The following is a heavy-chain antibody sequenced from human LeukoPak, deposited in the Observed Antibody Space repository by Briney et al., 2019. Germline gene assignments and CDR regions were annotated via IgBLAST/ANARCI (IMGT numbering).Heavy chain of an antibody. J-gene: IGHJ3*02. V-gene: IGHV3-15*01. CDR3: TTGALAYCGGDCYWDAFDI. CDR1: GFTFSNAW. Sequence: PGGSLRLSCAASGFTFSNAWMSWVRQAPGKGLEWVGRIKSKTDGGTTDYAAPVKGRFTISRDDSKNTLYLQMNSLKTEDTAVYYCTTGALAYCGGDCYWDAFDIWGQGTMVTVSS. CDR2: IKSKTDGGTT. D-gene: IGHD2-21*02.